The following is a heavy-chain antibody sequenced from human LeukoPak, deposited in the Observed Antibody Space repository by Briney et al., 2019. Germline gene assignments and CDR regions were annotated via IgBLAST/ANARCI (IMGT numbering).Heavy chain of an antibody. J-gene: IGHJ4*02. Sequence: PGGSLRLSCAVSGFTFSNFGMHWVRQAPGKGLEWVAFIRYDGSNEYYADSVKGRFTVFRDNSKNTLYLQLNSLRAEDTAVYYCARDRDPYSSGWVDYWGQGTLVTVSS. CDR2: IRYDGSNE. V-gene: IGHV3-30*02. D-gene: IGHD6-19*01. CDR3: ARDRDPYSSGWVDY. CDR1: GFTFSNFG.